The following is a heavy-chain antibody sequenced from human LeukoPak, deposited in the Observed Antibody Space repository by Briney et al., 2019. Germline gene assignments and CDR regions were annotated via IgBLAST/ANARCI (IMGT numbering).Heavy chain of an antibody. CDR2: IDWEDDK. Sequence: SGPALVKPTQTPTLTCTFSGFSLSTSGVCVSWIRQPPGKALEWLARIDWEDDKYYSTSMQTRLTISKDNSKNQVVLTMTNMDPVDTATYYCARMPYYYDSSGSDPRYYYYGMDVWGQGTTVTVSS. J-gene: IGHJ6*02. V-gene: IGHV2-70*11. D-gene: IGHD3-22*01. CDR3: ARMPYYYDSSGSDPRYYYYGMDV. CDR1: GFSLSTSGVC.